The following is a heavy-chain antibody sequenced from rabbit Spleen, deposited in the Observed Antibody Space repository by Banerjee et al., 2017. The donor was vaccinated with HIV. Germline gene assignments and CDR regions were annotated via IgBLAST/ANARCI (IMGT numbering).Heavy chain of an antibody. CDR3: ARDLVGVIGWNFNL. Sequence: QEQLEESGGGLVKPGGILTLTCKASGIGFWSYWVSWVRQVPGKGLEWIACVNIVTGKSVYASWAKGRFTMSRTSSTTVTLQMTSLTAADTATYFCARDLVGVIGWNFNLWGPGTLVTVS. J-gene: IGHJ4*01. CDR1: GIGFWSYW. CDR2: VNIVTGKS. D-gene: IGHD1-1*01. V-gene: IGHV1S45*01.